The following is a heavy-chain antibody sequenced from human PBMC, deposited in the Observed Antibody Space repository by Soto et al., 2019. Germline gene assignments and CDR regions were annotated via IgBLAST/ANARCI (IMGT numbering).Heavy chain of an antibody. J-gene: IGHJ4*02. CDR2: VYSGGYT. Sequence: EVQLVESGGGLIQPGGSLRLSCAVSGFTVSNNYMSWVRQAPGKGLEGVSVVYSGGYTAYGDSVKGRFTISRDNSKNTLFLQKDSGGPGGPAVFYWAAQRGGGGYWGQGTLVTVSS. CDR3: AAQRGGGGY. CDR1: GFTVSNNY. V-gene: IGHV3-53*01. D-gene: IGHD6-25*01.